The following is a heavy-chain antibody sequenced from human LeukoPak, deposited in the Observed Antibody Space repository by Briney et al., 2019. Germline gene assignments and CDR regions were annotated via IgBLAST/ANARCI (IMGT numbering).Heavy chain of an antibody. J-gene: IGHJ3*02. CDR2: INHSGST. V-gene: IGHV4-34*01. CDR3: ARDLGYCSGGSCYFDAFDI. D-gene: IGHD2-15*01. CDR1: GGSFSGYY. Sequence: SETLSLTCAVYGGSFSGYYWSWIRQPPGKGLEWIGEINHSGSTNYNPSLKSRVTMSVDTSKNQFSLKLSSVTAADTAVYYCARDLGYCSGGSCYFDAFDIWGQGTMVTVSS.